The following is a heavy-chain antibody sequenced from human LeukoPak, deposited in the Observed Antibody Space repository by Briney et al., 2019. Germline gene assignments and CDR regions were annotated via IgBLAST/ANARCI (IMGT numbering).Heavy chain of an antibody. CDR3: ARGRGEMATIAPFDY. J-gene: IGHJ4*02. CDR2: IRYDGSNK. D-gene: IGHD5-24*01. Sequence: PGRSLRLSCAASGFTFSSCGMHWVRQAPGKGLEWVAFIRYDGSNKYYADSVKGRFTISRDNAKNSLYLQMNSLRAEDTAVYYCARGRGEMATIAPFDYWGQGTLVTVSS. V-gene: IGHV3-33*01. CDR1: GFTFSSCG.